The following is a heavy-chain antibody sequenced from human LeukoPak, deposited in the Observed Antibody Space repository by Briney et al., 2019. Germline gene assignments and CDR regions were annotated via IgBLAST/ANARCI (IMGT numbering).Heavy chain of an antibody. Sequence: GRSVRLSCAASGVTFDDNAIHWVRQAPGKGLEWVLGISWNSGSIGYADSVKGRFTISRDNAKNSLYLQMNSLRAEDTALYYCAKGPSFGEHYYYYYGMDVWGQGTTVTVSS. J-gene: IGHJ6*02. CDR2: ISWNSGSI. CDR1: GVTFDDNA. D-gene: IGHD5-18*01. CDR3: AKGPSFGEHYYYYYGMDV. V-gene: IGHV3-9*01.